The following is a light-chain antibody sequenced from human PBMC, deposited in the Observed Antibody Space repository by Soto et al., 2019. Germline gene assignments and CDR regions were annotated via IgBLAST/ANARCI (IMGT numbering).Light chain of an antibody. J-gene: IGKJ5*01. CDR2: DVS. CDR1: QGVTTN. Sequence: EIVMTQSPATLSVSPGERATLSCRAGQGVTTNFAWYQQKSGQSPRLLIYDVSIRATGVPARSSGTGSETDFTLTISGLQSEDSAVYFCQQYNNWPFSFGQGTRLEIK. CDR3: QQYNNWPFS. V-gene: IGKV3-15*01.